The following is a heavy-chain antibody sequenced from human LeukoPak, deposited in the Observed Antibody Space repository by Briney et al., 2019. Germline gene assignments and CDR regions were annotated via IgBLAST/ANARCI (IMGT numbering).Heavy chain of an antibody. V-gene: IGHV3-23*01. J-gene: IGHJ4*02. CDR3: AKDVSLNYYDSSGAVDY. Sequence: GGSLRLSCAASGFTFSNAWMSWVRQAPGKGLEWVSAISGSGGSTYYADSVKGRFTISRDNSKNTLYLQMNSLRAEDTAVYYCAKDVSLNYYDSSGAVDYWGQGTLVTVSS. CDR2: ISGSGGST. CDR1: GFTFSNAW. D-gene: IGHD3-22*01.